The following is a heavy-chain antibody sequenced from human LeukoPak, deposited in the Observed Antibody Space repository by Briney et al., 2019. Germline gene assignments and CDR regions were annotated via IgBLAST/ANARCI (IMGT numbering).Heavy chain of an antibody. J-gene: IGHJ4*02. V-gene: IGHV3-66*01. CDR1: GITVSSNY. CDR2: IYSGGTT. Sequence: GGSLRLSCAASGITVSSNYMSWVRQAPGKGLEWVLVIYSGGTTYYADSVKGRFTISRDNSKNTLYLQMNNLKAEDTAVYYCARDLNYYFDYWGQGTLVTVSS. CDR3: ARDLNYYFDY.